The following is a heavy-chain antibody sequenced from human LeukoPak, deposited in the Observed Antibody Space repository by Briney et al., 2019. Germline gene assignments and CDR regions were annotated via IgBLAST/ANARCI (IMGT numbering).Heavy chain of an antibody. D-gene: IGHD5-24*01. J-gene: IGHJ4*02. CDR3: ARGGMATITPMDY. V-gene: IGHV1-8*01. CDR1: GYTFTSYD. CDR2: MNPNSGNT. Sequence: ASVKVSCKASGYTFTSYDINWVRQATGQGLEWMGWMNPNSGNTGYAQKFQGRVTMTTDTSTSTAYMELSSLRSEDTAVYYCARGGMATITPMDYWGQGTLVTVSS.